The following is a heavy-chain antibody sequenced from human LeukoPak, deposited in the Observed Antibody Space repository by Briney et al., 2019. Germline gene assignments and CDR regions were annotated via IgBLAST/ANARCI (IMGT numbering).Heavy chain of an antibody. CDR1: GFTFSSYW. D-gene: IGHD2-15*01. V-gene: IGHV3-7*01. Sequence: GGSLRLSCAASGFTFSSYWMSWVRQAPGKGLEWVANIKQDGSEKYYVDSVKGRFTISRDNAKNSLYLQMNSLRAEDTAVYYCARAWVASRSSYGMDVWGQGTTVTVSS. CDR3: ARAWVASRSSYGMDV. CDR2: IKQDGSEK. J-gene: IGHJ6*02.